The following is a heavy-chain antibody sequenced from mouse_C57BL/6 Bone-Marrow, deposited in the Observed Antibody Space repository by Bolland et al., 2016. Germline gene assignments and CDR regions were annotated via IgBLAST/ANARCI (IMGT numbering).Heavy chain of an antibody. Sequence: PDSVKGRFTISRDNAKNTLYLQMSSLKSEDTAMYYCARTGGTRDSSGYDYFDYWGQG. D-gene: IGHD3-2*02. V-gene: IGHV5-6*01. J-gene: IGHJ2*01. CDR3: ARTGGTRDSSGYDYFDY.